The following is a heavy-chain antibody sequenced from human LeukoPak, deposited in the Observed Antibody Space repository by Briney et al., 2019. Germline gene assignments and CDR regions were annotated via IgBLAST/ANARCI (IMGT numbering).Heavy chain of an antibody. CDR1: GFIFSNYV. CDR2: ISNDGRNK. V-gene: IGHV3-30*04. J-gene: IGHJ3*02. CDR3: ARDQFPNDDFDI. Sequence: GRSLRLSCEASGFIFSNYVMHWVRQAPGKGLEWVAVISNDGRNKYYADSVKGRITISRDNAKNSLYLQMNSLRAEDTAVYYCARDQFPNDDFDIWGQGTMVTVSS.